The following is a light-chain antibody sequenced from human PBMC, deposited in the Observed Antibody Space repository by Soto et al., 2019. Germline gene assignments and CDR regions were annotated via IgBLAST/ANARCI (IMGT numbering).Light chain of an antibody. V-gene: IGLV1-40*01. J-gene: IGLJ3*02. CDR1: SSNIGAGYD. CDR3: QSYDSNLRGPV. Sequence: QSVLTQPPSVSGAPGQRVTLSCTGSSSNIGAGYDIHWYQQLPGTAPKLLIYGTRDRPSGFPDRFSGSKSGTSASLAITGLQAEDEADYCCQSYDSNLRGPVFGGGTKLTVL. CDR2: GTR.